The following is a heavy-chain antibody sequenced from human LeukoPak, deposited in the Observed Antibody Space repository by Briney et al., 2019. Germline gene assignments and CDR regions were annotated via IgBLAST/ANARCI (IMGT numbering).Heavy chain of an antibody. CDR2: ISSSGSTI. V-gene: IGHV3-48*03. J-gene: IGHJ6*04. Sequence: GGSLRLSCAASGFTFSSYEMNWVRQAPGKGLEWVSYISSSGSTIYHADSVKGRFTISRDNAKNSLYLQMNSLRAEDTAVHYCARDSKLDIVATSTYYYYGMDVWGKGTTVTVSS. D-gene: IGHD5-12*01. CDR3: ARDSKLDIVATSTYYYYGMDV. CDR1: GFTFSSYE.